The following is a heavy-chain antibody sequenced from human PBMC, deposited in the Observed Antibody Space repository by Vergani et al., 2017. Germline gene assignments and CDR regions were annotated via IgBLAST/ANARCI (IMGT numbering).Heavy chain of an antibody. CDR2: IIPIFGTA. Sequence: QVQLVQSGAEVKKPGSSVKVSCKASGGTFRSYAISWVRQAPGQGREWMGGIIPIFGTAKYAQKFKGRVTITADESTSTAYMELSSLRSEDTAVYYCARESPTYYDYVWGSYRYEFDYWGQGTLVTVSS. CDR1: GGTFRSYA. D-gene: IGHD3-16*02. V-gene: IGHV1-69*01. CDR3: ARESPTYYDYVWGSYRYEFDY. J-gene: IGHJ4*02.